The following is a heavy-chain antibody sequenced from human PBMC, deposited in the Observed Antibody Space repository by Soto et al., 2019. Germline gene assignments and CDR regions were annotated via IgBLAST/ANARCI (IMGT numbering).Heavy chain of an antibody. V-gene: IGHV4-31*03. J-gene: IGHJ4*02. CDR3: ARDYSSGWGNFDY. CDR1: GGSISSGGYY. D-gene: IGHD6-19*01. CDR2: ISYSGST. Sequence: QVQLQESGPGLVKPSQTLSLTCTVSGGSISSGGYYWSWIRQHPGKGLEWIGYISYSGSTYYNPSLKSRVTISVDTSKNQFSLKLTSVTAADTAVYYCARDYSSGWGNFDYWGQGTLVTVSS.